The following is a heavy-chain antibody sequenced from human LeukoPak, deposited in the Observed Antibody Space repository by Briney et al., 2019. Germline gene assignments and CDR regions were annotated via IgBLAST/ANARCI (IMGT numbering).Heavy chain of an antibody. D-gene: IGHD3-22*01. CDR2: ISSSGSTI. J-gene: IGHJ3*01. CDR3: AKDQKYYYDTSGAFDV. CDR1: GFTFSDYY. V-gene: IGHV3-11*01. Sequence: GGSLRLSCAASGFTFSDYYMSWIRQAPGKGLEWVSYISSSGSTIYYADSVKGRFTISRDNAKNSLFLQMNSLRAEDMALYYCAKDQKYYYDTSGAFDVWGQGTMVTVSS.